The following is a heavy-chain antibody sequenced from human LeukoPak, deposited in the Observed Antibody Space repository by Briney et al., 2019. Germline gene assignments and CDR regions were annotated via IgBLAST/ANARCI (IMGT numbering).Heavy chain of an antibody. CDR2: INSDGSST. CDR3: ARRVVVPAAPYYFDY. CDR1: GLIFSSYW. D-gene: IGHD2-2*01. Sequence: HPGGSLRLSCAASGLIFSSYWMHWVRQAPGKGLVWVSRINSDGSSTSYADSVKGRFTISRDNAKNTLYLQMNSLRAEDTAVYYCARRVVVPAAPYYFDYWGQGTLVTVSS. V-gene: IGHV3-74*01. J-gene: IGHJ4*02.